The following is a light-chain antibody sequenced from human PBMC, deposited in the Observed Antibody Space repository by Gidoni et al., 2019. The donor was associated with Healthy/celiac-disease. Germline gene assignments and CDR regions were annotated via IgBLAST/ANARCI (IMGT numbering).Light chain of an antibody. Sequence: DIQMTQSPFTLSASVGDRVTITCRASQSSSSWLAWYQQKPGKAPKLLIYKASSLESGVPSRFSGSGSVTEFTLTISSLQPDDFATYYCQQYNSWWTFGQGTKVEIK. J-gene: IGKJ1*01. CDR1: QSSSSW. CDR2: KAS. CDR3: QQYNSWWT. V-gene: IGKV1-5*03.